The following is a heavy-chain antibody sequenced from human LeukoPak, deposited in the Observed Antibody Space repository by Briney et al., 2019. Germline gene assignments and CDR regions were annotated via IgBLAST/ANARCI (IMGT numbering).Heavy chain of an antibody. J-gene: IGHJ4*02. CDR3: ARDREVYGSGSYYSHLDY. D-gene: IGHD3-10*01. Sequence: SETLSLTCTVSGGSISSGSYYGSWIRQPAGKGLEWIGRIYTSGSTNYNPSLKSRVTISIDTSKNQFSLKLSSVTAADTAVYYCARDREVYGSGSYYSHLDYWGQGTLVTVSS. CDR2: IYTSGST. CDR1: GGSISSGSYY. V-gene: IGHV4-61*02.